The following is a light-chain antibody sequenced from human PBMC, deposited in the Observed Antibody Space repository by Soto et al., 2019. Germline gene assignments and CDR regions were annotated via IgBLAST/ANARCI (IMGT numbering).Light chain of an antibody. V-gene: IGLV2-14*01. CDR1: SSDVGGYNY. CDR2: EVT. CDR3: SSYTTSYTQV. Sequence: QSALTQPAPVSGSPGQSITISCTGTSSDVGGYNYVSWYQHHPGKVPKLMIYEVTNRPSGISNRFSGSKSGNTASLTISGLQAEDEADYYCSSYTTSYTQVFGGGTKLTVL. J-gene: IGLJ2*01.